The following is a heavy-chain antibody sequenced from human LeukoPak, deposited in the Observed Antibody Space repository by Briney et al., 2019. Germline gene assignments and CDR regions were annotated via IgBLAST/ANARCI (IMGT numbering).Heavy chain of an antibody. Sequence: SETLSLTCTVSGGSISSSSYYWGWIRQPPGKGLEWIGSIYYSGSTYYNPSLRSRVTISVDTSKNQFSLKLSSVTAADTAVYYCARPRGYSGYDSSYGMDVWGQGTTVTVSS. CDR2: IYYSGST. D-gene: IGHD5-12*01. CDR3: ARPRGYSGYDSSYGMDV. J-gene: IGHJ6*02. V-gene: IGHV4-39*01. CDR1: GGSISSSSYY.